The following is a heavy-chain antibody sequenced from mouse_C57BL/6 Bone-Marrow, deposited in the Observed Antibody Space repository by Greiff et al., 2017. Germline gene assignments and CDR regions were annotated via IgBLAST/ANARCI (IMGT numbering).Heavy chain of an antibody. Sequence: DVMLVESGGGLVKPGGSLKLSCAASGFTFSDYGMHWVRQAPEKGLGWVAYISSGSSTIYYADTVKGRFTISRDNAKNTLFLQMTSLRSEDTAMYYCARSYYSNPMDYWGQGTSVTVSS. J-gene: IGHJ4*01. CDR3: ARSYYSNPMDY. CDR1: GFTFSDYG. CDR2: ISSGSSTI. D-gene: IGHD2-5*01. V-gene: IGHV5-17*01.